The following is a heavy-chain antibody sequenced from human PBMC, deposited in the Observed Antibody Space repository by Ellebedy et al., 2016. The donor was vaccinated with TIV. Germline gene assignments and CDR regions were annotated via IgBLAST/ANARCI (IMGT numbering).Heavy chain of an antibody. D-gene: IGHD6-19*01. Sequence: GESLKISCAASGFTFSSYGMHWVRQAPGKGLEWVAVISYDESTKYYVDSVKGRFTISRDNSKNTLYLQMNSLRAEDTAVYYCARVEVGRSGPSYGMDVWGQGTTVTVSS. CDR3: ARVEVGRSGPSYGMDV. J-gene: IGHJ6*02. CDR1: GFTFSSYG. CDR2: ISYDESTK. V-gene: IGHV3-30*03.